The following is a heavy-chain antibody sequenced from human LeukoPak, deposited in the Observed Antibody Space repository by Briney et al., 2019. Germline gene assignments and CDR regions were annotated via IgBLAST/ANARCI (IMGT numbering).Heavy chain of an antibody. Sequence: GESLKISCKGSGYSFTSYWIGWVRQMPGKGLEWMGIIYPGDSDTRYSPSFQGQVTISADKSISTAYLQWSSLKASDTAMYYCARRGVEQQLVRNWFDPWGQGTLVTVSS. CDR3: ARRGVEQQLVRNWFDP. CDR1: GYSFTSYW. D-gene: IGHD6-13*01. J-gene: IGHJ5*02. CDR2: IYPGDSDT. V-gene: IGHV5-51*01.